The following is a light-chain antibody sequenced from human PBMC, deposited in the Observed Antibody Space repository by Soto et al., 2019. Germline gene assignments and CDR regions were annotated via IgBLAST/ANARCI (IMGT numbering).Light chain of an antibody. CDR2: GAS. V-gene: IGKV3-20*01. Sequence: FTQSPSTLSLSPGERATLSCRASQSVSSSYLAWYQQKPGQAPRLLIYGASSRATGIPDRFSGSGSGTDFTLTISRLEPEDFAVYYCQQYGSSPRTFGQGTKVDIK. CDR1: QSVSSSY. J-gene: IGKJ1*01. CDR3: QQYGSSPRT.